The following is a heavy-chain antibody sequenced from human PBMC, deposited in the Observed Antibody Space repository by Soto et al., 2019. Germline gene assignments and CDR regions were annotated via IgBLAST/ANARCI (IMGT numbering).Heavy chain of an antibody. V-gene: IGHV1-46*01. Sequence: ASVKVSCKASGYTFTSYDINWVRQATGQGLDWMGIINPSGGSTSYAQKFQGRVTMTRDTSTSTVYMELSSLRSEDTAVYYCARDLWYGEGPYYFDYWGQGTLVTVSS. J-gene: IGHJ4*02. D-gene: IGHD4-17*01. CDR3: ARDLWYGEGPYYFDY. CDR2: INPSGGST. CDR1: GYTFTSYD.